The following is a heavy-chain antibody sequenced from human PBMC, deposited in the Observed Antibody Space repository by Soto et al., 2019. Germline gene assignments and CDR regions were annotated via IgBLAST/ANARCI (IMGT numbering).Heavy chain of an antibody. D-gene: IGHD3-10*02. J-gene: IGHJ4*02. CDR2: IIPIFGTA. V-gene: IGHV1-69*06. Sequence: GASVKVSCKASGGTFSSYAISWVRQAPGQGLEWMGGIIPIFGTANYAQKFQGRVTITADKSTSTAYMELRSLRSEDTAVYYCARGVLGCSGSYYAIDYWGQGTLVTVSS. CDR3: ARGVLGCSGSYYAIDY. CDR1: GGTFSSYA.